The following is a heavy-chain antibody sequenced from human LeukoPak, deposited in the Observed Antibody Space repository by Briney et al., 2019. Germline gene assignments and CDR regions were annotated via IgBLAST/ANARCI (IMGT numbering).Heavy chain of an antibody. J-gene: IGHJ4*02. CDR2: ISSSGTTI. CDR3: GRVSTVTKDY. Sequence: GGSLRLSCAASGFTFSSYAMNWVRQPPGKGLEWVSYISSSGTTIYYADSVKGRFTISRDIARNSLFLQMNSLRDEDTAVYYCGRVSTVTKDYWGQGTLVTVSS. D-gene: IGHD4-17*01. CDR1: GFTFSSYA. V-gene: IGHV3-48*02.